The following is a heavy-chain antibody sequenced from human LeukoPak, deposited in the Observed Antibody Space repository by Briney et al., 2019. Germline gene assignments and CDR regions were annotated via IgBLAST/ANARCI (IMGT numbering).Heavy chain of an antibody. CDR3: ARDKGPYWYFDL. V-gene: IGHV4-59*01. CDR1: DGSITTYY. J-gene: IGHJ2*01. CDR2: IYNSGSI. Sequence: SETLTLTCTVSDGSITTYYWNWIRQPPGKGLEWIGNIYNSGSIDYNPSLKSRVTISVNTSKNQISLKLSSVTAADTAVYYCARDKGPYWYFDLWGRGTLVTVSS.